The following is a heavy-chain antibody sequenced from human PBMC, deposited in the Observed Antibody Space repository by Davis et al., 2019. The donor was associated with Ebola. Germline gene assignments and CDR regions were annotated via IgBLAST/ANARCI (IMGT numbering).Heavy chain of an antibody. D-gene: IGHD3-3*01. CDR1: GYTFTSYD. Sequence: ASVKVSCKASGYTFTSYDINWVRQATGQGLEWMGWMNPNSGNTGYAQKFQGRVTMTRDTSTSTAYMELRSLRSDDTAVYYCARDLFARFWSGYCRCGMDVWGQGTTVTVSS. V-gene: IGHV1-8*01. CDR3: ARDLFARFWSGYCRCGMDV. J-gene: IGHJ6*02. CDR2: MNPNSGNT.